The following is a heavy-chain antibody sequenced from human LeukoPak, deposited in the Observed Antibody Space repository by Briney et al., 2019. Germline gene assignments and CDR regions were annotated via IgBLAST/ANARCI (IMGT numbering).Heavy chain of an antibody. Sequence: SETLSLTCTVSGGSISSYYWSWIRQPPGKGLEWIGYIYYSGSTNYNPSLKSRVTISVDTSKNQFSLKLSSVTAADTAVYYCARGYSTSWTYYFDYWGQGALVTVSS. CDR3: ARGYSTSWTYYFDY. D-gene: IGHD6-13*01. CDR2: IYYSGST. CDR1: GGSISSYY. J-gene: IGHJ4*02. V-gene: IGHV4-59*01.